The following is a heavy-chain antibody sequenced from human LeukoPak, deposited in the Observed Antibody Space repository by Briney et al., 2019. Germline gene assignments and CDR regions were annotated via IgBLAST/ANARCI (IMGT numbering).Heavy chain of an antibody. V-gene: IGHV3-7*03. CDR1: GFTFSSYW. CDR2: IKQDGSEK. Sequence: PGGSLRLSCAASGFTFSSYWMSWVRQAPGKGLEWVANIKQDGSEKYYVDSVKGRFTISRDNAKNSLYLQMNSLRAEDTSVYYCAKDRYNWKSGGFDIWGQGTMVTVSS. D-gene: IGHD1-20*01. CDR3: AKDRYNWKSGGFDI. J-gene: IGHJ3*02.